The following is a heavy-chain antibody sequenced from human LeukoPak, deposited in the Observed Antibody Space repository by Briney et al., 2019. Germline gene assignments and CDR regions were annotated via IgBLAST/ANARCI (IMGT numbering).Heavy chain of an antibody. CDR1: GGSISSSSYY. CDR3: ARHELSGRWLLDY. CDR2: IYYSGST. D-gene: IGHD5-24*01. Sequence: SETLSLTCTVSGGSISSSSYYWGWIRQPPGKGLEWIGSIYYSGSTYYNPSPKSRVTISVDTSKNQFSLKLSSVTAADTAVYYCARHELSGRWLLDYWGQGTLVTVSS. J-gene: IGHJ4*02. V-gene: IGHV4-39*01.